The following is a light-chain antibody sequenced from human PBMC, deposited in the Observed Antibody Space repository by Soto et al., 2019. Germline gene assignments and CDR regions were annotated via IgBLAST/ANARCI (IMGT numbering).Light chain of an antibody. CDR1: QSVSSY. Sequence: DIVLTQSPATLSLSPGERATLSCRASQSVSSYLAWYQQKPGQAPRLLIYAASNRATGIPARFSGSGSRTDFTLTISSLEPEDFAVYYCQQYNTWPPITFGQVTRLEIK. V-gene: IGKV3-11*01. CDR2: AAS. J-gene: IGKJ5*01. CDR3: QQYNTWPPIT.